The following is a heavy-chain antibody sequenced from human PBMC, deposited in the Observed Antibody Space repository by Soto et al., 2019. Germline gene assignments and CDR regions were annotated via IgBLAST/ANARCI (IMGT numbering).Heavy chain of an antibody. Sequence: PGGSLRLSCAASGFTFSRYGMHWVRQAPGKGLEWVAVISYDGSNKYYADSVKGRFTISRDNSKNTLYLQMNSLRAEDTAVYYCGGIAARPYWGQGTLVTVSS. J-gene: IGHJ4*02. CDR1: GFTFSRYG. CDR3: GGIAARPY. D-gene: IGHD6-6*01. CDR2: ISYDGSNK. V-gene: IGHV3-30*03.